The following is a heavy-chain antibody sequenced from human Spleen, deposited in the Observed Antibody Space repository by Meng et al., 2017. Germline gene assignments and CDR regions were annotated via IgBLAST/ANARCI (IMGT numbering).Heavy chain of an antibody. V-gene: IGHV4-30-4*01. CDR3: ARRAVRGDIDY. CDR2: ISDSGST. CDR1: GGSISSGDYY. J-gene: IGHJ4*01. Sequence: QVQLQESGPGLVKPLQTLSLTCTVSGGSISSGDYYWNWIRQPPGKGLEWIGYISDSGSTYYNPSLKSRVTISTDTSKNQLSLKLSSVTAADTAVYYCARRAVRGDIDYWGHGTLVTVSS. D-gene: IGHD3-10*01.